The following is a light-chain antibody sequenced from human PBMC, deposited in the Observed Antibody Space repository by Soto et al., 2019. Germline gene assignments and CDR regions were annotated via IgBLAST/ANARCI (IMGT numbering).Light chain of an antibody. CDR2: WAS. V-gene: IGKV4-1*01. J-gene: IGKJ5*01. CDR1: QNILYRSNNKNY. CDR3: QQYYITPIT. Sequence: DIVMTQSPDSLAVALGERATINCKSSQNILYRSNNKNYLSWYQQKPRQPPKLLIYWASTRESGGPVRFSGRGSGTDFTLTISSLQAEDVAVYYCQQYYITPITFGQGTRLEIK.